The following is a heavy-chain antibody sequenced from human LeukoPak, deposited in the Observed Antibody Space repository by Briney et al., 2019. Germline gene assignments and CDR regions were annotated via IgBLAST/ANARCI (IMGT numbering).Heavy chain of an antibody. Sequence: GRSLRLSCAASGFTFSSYSMNWVRQAPGKGLEWASSISSSSSYIYYADSVKGRFTISRDNAKNSLYLQMNSLRAEDTAVYYCARCSSGIGWIYGMDVWGQGTTVTVSS. D-gene: IGHD6-19*01. V-gene: IGHV3-21*01. CDR1: GFTFSSYS. J-gene: IGHJ6*02. CDR3: ARCSSGIGWIYGMDV. CDR2: ISSSSSYI.